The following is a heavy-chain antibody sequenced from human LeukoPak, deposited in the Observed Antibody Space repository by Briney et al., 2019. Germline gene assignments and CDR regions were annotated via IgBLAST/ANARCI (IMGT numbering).Heavy chain of an antibody. V-gene: IGHV4-34*01. Sequence: SETLSLTCAVYGGSFSGYYWSWIRQPPGKGLEWIGEINHSGSTNYNPSLKSRVTISVDTSKNQFSLKLSSVTAADTAVYYCARGLKWEVLAAPNYYYYYGMDVWGQGTTVTVSS. CDR1: GGSFSGYY. CDR3: ARGLKWEVLAAPNYYYYYGMDV. CDR2: INHSGST. J-gene: IGHJ6*02. D-gene: IGHD2-2*01.